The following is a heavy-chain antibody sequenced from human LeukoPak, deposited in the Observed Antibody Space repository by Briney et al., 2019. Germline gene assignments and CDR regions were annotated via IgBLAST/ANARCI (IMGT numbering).Heavy chain of an antibody. V-gene: IGHV1-69*04. CDR1: GGTFSDYV. CDR3: ARSPVDTAMVTGYYYMDV. J-gene: IGHJ6*03. Sequence: SVKVSCKASGGTFSDYVINWVRQAPGQGLEWMGMIIPVLNMPNYAQKFQGRVTITADESTSTAYMELSSLRSEDTAVYYCARSPVDTAMVTGYYYMDVWGKGTTVTVSS. CDR2: IIPVLNMP. D-gene: IGHD5-18*01.